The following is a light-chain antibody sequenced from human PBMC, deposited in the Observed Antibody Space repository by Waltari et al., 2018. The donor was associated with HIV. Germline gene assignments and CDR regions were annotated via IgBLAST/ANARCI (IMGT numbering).Light chain of an antibody. CDR3: CSYTGSYTLV. V-gene: IGLV2-11*01. CDR1: SSVVGGYKY. J-gene: IGLJ3*02. Sequence: QSPLTQPPSVSRSPGQSVTISSTGTSSVVGGYKYFSWYQQHPGKAPKVIIYDLTKRPSGVPDRFSGSKSGNTASLTISGLQAEDEADYYCCSYTGSYTLVFGGGTKLTVL. CDR2: DLT.